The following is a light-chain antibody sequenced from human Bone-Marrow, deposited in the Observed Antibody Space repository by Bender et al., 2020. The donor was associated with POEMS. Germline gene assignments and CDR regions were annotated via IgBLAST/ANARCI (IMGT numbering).Light chain of an antibody. Sequence: QSALTQPPSASGSPGQSVTISCTGTSSDVGRYNYVSWYQQHPGKAPKLIIYDDIKRPSGVPDRFSGSKSGNTASLTVSGLQADDEADYYCCSYTGSSWLFGGGTKLTVL. CDR1: SSDVGRYNY. CDR2: DDI. CDR3: CSYTGSSWL. V-gene: IGLV2-8*01. J-gene: IGLJ3*02.